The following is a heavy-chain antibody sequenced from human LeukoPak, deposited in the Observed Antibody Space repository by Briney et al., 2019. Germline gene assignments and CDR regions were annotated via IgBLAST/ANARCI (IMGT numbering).Heavy chain of an antibody. V-gene: IGHV3-7*01. CDR2: IKRDGGEK. D-gene: IGHD6-13*01. J-gene: IGHJ4*01. CDR3: ARDGTAAGLYFDL. Sequence: GGSLRLSCAVSGFTFSSYWMNWVRQAPGKGLEWVASIKRDGGEKYYVDSVKDRFTISRVNAKNSLYLQMSSLRAEDTAVYYCARDGTAAGLYFDLWGQGTLVTVSS. CDR1: GFTFSSYW.